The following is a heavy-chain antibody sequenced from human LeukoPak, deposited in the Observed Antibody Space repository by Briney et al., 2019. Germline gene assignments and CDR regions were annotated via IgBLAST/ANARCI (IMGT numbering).Heavy chain of an antibody. Sequence: GASVKISCKASGYDLTTYALHWVRQAPGQRFEWLGWINAGHGKPDSQKFQGRVTFTRDISANTAYMDLTGLTSEDTGVYYCASLGEYSYVHFDYWGQGTLVTVSS. CDR2: INAGHGK. CDR1: GYDLTTYA. V-gene: IGHV1-3*01. D-gene: IGHD5-18*01. CDR3: ASLGEYSYVHFDY. J-gene: IGHJ4*02.